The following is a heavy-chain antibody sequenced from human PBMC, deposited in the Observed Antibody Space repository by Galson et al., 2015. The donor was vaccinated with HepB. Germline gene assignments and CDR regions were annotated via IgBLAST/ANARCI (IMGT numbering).Heavy chain of an antibody. V-gene: IGHV6-1*01. Sequence: CAISGDSVSSNSAAWNWIRQSPSRGLEWLGRTFYRSMWKNDYAIFVSGRITINPDTSENQFSLQLNSVTPEDTAVYYCTRDLSMRFDYRGQGTMVTVSS. D-gene: IGHD2/OR15-2a*01. CDR2: TFYRSMWKN. CDR3: TRDLSMRFDY. J-gene: IGHJ4*02. CDR1: GDSVSSNSAA.